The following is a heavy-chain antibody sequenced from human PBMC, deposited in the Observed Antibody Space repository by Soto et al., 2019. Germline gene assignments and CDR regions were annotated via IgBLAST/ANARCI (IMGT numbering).Heavy chain of an antibody. CDR1: GFTFSSYG. CDR2: ISYDGSNK. J-gene: IGHJ4*02. V-gene: IGHV3-33*05. Sequence: PGGSLRLSCAASGFTFSSYGMHWVRQAPGKGLEWVAVISYDGSNKYYADSVKGRFTISRDNSKHTVYLQMNSLRAEDTAIYYCAKPYTMIEVVANFDSWGQGTLVTVSS. D-gene: IGHD3-22*01. CDR3: AKPYTMIEVVANFDS.